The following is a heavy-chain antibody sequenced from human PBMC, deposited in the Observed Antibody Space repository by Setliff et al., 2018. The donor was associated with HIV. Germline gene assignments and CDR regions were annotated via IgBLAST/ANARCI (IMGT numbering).Heavy chain of an antibody. CDR2: VDPEDGET. CDR3: ATRLEYQGA. J-gene: IGHJ5*02. D-gene: IGHD2-2*01. CDR1: GYTFTDHY. V-gene: IGHV1-69-2*01. Sequence: GASVKVSCKASGYTFTDHYMHWVQQAPGKGPEWMGRVDPEDGETIYAEKFQGTVTLTADTSTDTAYMELSSLRSEDTAVYYCATRLEYQGAWGQGTLVTVSS.